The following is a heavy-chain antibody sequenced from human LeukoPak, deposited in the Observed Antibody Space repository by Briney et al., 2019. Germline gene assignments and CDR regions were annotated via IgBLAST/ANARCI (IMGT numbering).Heavy chain of an antibody. CDR3: ARERGLAVAGTLWFDP. D-gene: IGHD6-13*01. Sequence: ASVKVSCKASGYTFTGYYMHWVRQAPGQGLEWMGWINPNSGGTNYAQKFQGRVTMTRDTSISTAYMELSRLRSDDTAVYYCARERGLAVAGTLWFDPWGQGTLVTVSS. CDR2: INPNSGGT. J-gene: IGHJ5*02. V-gene: IGHV1-2*02. CDR1: GYTFTGYY.